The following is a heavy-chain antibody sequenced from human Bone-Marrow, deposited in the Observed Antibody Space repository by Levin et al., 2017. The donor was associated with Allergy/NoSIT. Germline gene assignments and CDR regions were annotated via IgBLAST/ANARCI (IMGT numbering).Heavy chain of an antibody. J-gene: IGHJ4*02. V-gene: IGHV1-18*01. CDR3: TRYCSKYSCYLRH. D-gene: IGHD2-2*01. Sequence: ASVKVSCKASGYDFSIYGVNWVRQAPGQGLEWMGWISGYNADTRYPQKFRGRVIMNIDTSTSTAYMELRSLRSDDTAMYYCTRYCSKYSCYLRHWGQGTLVTVSS. CDR1: GYDFSIYG. CDR2: ISGYNADT.